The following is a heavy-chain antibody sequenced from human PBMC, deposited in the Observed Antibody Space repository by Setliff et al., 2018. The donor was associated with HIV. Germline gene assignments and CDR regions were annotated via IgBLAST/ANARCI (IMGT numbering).Heavy chain of an antibody. J-gene: IGHJ4*02. CDR2: IVVGSGNT. D-gene: IGHD3-10*01. Sequence: SVKVSCKASGFTFTSSAVQWVRQARGQRLEWIGWIVVGSGNTNYAQKFQERVTITRDMSTSTAYMELSSLSSEDTAVYYCARMGGGLWFGARDYWGQGTLVTAPQ. CDR1: GFTFTSSA. CDR3: ARMGGGLWFGARDY. V-gene: IGHV1-58*01.